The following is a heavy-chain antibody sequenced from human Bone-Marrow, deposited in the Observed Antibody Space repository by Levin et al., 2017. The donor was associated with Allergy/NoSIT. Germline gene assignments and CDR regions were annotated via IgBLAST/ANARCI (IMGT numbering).Heavy chain of an antibody. CDR2: ISGSSSPI. CDR3: VRVLGYCSGDTCYFDY. V-gene: IGHV3-48*01. CDR1: GFIFSSYS. J-gene: IGHJ4*02. Sequence: GESLKISCAASGFIFSSYSMNWVRQAPGKGLEWVSYISGSSSPIYYADSVKGRFTVSRDNAKNSLYLQMNSLRAEDTAVYYCVRVLGYCSGDTCYFDYWGQGTLVTVSS. D-gene: IGHD2-15*01.